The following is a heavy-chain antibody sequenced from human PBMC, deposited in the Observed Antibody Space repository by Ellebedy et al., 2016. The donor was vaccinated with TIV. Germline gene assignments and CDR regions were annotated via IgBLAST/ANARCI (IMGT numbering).Heavy chain of an antibody. Sequence: GESLKISXAGSGFTFGGFGIHWVRQSPGKGLEWVAVVSYDRSKKSYSDSVGGRFTVSRDNSNNVVHLHMNKLKTEDTAVYYCAREDGDYPVDAFDVWGQGTMVSVSS. CDR2: VSYDRSKK. V-gene: IGHV3-30*03. D-gene: IGHD4-17*01. CDR3: AREDGDYPVDAFDV. J-gene: IGHJ3*01. CDR1: GFTFGGFG.